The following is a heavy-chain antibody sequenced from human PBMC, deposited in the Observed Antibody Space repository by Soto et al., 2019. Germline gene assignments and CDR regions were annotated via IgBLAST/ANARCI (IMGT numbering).Heavy chain of an antibody. CDR2: ISSNGGST. CDR1: GFTFSSYA. CDR3: VKDALNYYDSSGYYNH. D-gene: IGHD3-22*01. V-gene: IGHV3-64D*06. Sequence: GGSLRLSCSASGFTFSSYAMHWVRQAPGKGLEYVSAISSNGGSTYYADSVKGRFTISRDNSKSTLYLQMSSLRAEDTAVYYCVKDALNYYDSSGYYNHWGQGTLVTVSS. J-gene: IGHJ5*02.